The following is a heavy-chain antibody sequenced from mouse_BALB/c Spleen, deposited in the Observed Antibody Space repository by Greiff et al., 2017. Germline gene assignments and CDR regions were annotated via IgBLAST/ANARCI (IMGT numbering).Heavy chain of an antibody. J-gene: IGHJ2*01. CDR2: ISSGGST. CDR3: ARAITPYYFDY. D-gene: IGHD2-4*01. V-gene: IGHV5-6-5*01. CDR1: GFTFSSYA. Sequence: DVMLVESGGGLVKPGGSLKLSCAASGFTFSSYAMSWVRQTPEKRLEWVASISSGGSTYYPDSVKGRFTISRDNARNILYLQMSSLRSEDTAMYYCARAITPYYFDYWGQGTTLTVSS.